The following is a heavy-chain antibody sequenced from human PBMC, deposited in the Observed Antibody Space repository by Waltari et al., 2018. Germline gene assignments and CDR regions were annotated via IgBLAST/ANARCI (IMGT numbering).Heavy chain of an antibody. CDR3: ARESRGNLDY. D-gene: IGHD2-15*01. Sequence: QVQLQESGPGLVKPSETLSLTCTVSGGSISSHYWSWIRQPPGKGLEWIGYIYYSVRTNYNPSLKSRVTISVDTSKNQFSLKLSSVTAADTAVYYCARESRGNLDYWGQGTLVTVSS. J-gene: IGHJ4*02. CDR2: IYYSVRT. CDR1: GGSISSHY. V-gene: IGHV4-59*11.